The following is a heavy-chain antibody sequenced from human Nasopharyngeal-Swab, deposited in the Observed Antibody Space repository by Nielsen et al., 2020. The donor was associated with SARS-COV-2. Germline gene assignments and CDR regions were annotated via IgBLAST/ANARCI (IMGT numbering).Heavy chain of an antibody. CDR2: VSGNTGNT. J-gene: IGHJ4*02. CDR3: AKGRYSGYSAFDC. CDR1: GFTFSSYA. Sequence: GESLQISCAASGFTFSSYAMSWVRQPPGKGLEWVSTVSGNTGNTYYADSVKGRFTISRDISKNTLYLQMNSLRADDTAVYYCAKGRYSGYSAFDCWGQGTLVTVSS. V-gene: IGHV3-23*01. D-gene: IGHD5-12*01.